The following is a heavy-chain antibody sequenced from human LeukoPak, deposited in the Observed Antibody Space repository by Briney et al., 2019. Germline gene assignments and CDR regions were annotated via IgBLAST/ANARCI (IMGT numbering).Heavy chain of an antibody. J-gene: IGHJ3*01. CDR1: CGSISNYY. Sequence: SETLSLTCTVACGSISNYYCSWIRQPPGKGQKWLGYFSYSGGTNYNPSLKGRLTISVDTSNHQFSLILNSVTAEDTAVYYCARYPAGGGALDLWGQGTMVTVSS. V-gene: IGHV4-59*01. CDR2: FSYSGGT. CDR3: ARYPAGGGALDL. D-gene: IGHD3-10*01.